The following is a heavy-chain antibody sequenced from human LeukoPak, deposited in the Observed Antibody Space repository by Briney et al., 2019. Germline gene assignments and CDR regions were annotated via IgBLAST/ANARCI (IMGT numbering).Heavy chain of an antibody. CDR1: GPSVTSYY. CDR3: ARHAPDPSSGYLNWFDR. V-gene: IGHV4-59*08. J-gene: IGHJ5*02. CDR2: IHYSGTT. D-gene: IGHD3-22*01. Sequence: PSESLSLTCSVSGPSVTSYYWGWIRQPPGEGLEWIGYIHYSGTTNDNPPLNSRVTMSADTSKNHFSLKLSSVAAADTAVYYGARHAPDPSSGYLNWFDRWGQGTLVTVSS.